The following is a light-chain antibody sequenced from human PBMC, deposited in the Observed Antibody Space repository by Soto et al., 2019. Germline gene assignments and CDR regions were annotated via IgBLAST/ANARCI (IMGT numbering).Light chain of an antibody. Sequence: QSAMTQPPCASGSPGQSVTISCTGTSSDVGGYNYVSWYQQHPGKAPKLMIYEINKRPSGVPDRFSGSKSGSTASLTVSGLQAEDEADYYCSSFAGSGTVFGTGTKVTVL. CDR3: SSFAGSGTV. J-gene: IGLJ1*01. V-gene: IGLV2-8*01. CDR2: EIN. CDR1: SSDVGGYNY.